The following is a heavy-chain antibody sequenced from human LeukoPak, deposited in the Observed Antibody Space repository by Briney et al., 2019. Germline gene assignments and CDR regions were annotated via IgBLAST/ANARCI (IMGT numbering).Heavy chain of an antibody. Sequence: GGSLRLSCAASGFTVSSNYMNWARQAPGKGLEWVGRIKSKTDGGTIDYAAPVKGRFTISRDDSKNTLYLQMNSLKTEDTAVYYCNNREFWGQGTLVTVSS. CDR1: GFTVSSNY. J-gene: IGHJ4*02. D-gene: IGHD3-10*01. V-gene: IGHV3-15*07. CDR2: IKSKTDGGTI. CDR3: NNREF.